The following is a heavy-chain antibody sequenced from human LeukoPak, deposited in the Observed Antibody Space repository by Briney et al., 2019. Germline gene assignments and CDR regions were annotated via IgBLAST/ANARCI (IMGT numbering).Heavy chain of an antibody. CDR2: IYYSGST. CDR3: ARQTRTERRITIFGVAPKFDP. CDR1: GGSISSSSYY. J-gene: IGHJ5*02. V-gene: IGHV4-39*01. D-gene: IGHD3-3*01. Sequence: PSETLSLTCTVSGGSISSSSYYWGWIRQPPGKGLERIGSIYYSGSTYYNPSLKSRVTISVDTSKNQFSLKLSSVTAADTAVYYCARQTRTERRITIFGVAPKFDPWGQGTLVTVSS.